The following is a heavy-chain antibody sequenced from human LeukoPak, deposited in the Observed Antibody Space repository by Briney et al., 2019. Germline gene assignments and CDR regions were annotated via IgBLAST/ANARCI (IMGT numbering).Heavy chain of an antibody. CDR1: GGSISSYH. CDR3: ARPARQWGSAPGAFDI. J-gene: IGHJ3*02. Sequence: PSETLSLTCTVSGGSISSYHWSWIRQPPGKGLEWIGYIYYSGSTNYNPSLKSRVTISVDTSKNQFSLKLSSVTAAVTAVYYCARPARQWGSAPGAFDIWGQGTMVTVSS. CDR2: IYYSGST. D-gene: IGHD3-16*01. V-gene: IGHV4-59*01.